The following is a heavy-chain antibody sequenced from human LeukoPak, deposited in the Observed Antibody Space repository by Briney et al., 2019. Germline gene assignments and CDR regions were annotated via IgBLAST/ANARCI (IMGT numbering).Heavy chain of an antibody. CDR2: IYSGGST. V-gene: IGHV3-53*01. Sequence: PGGSLRLSCAASGFTVSSNYMSWVRQAPGKGLEWVSVIYSGGSTFYADSVKGRFTISRDNSRNTLYLQMNSLRAEDTAVYYYARVVAATPLYYYGMDFWGQGTTVTVSS. J-gene: IGHJ6*02. CDR1: GFTVSSNY. CDR3: ARVVAATPLYYYGMDF. D-gene: IGHD2-15*01.